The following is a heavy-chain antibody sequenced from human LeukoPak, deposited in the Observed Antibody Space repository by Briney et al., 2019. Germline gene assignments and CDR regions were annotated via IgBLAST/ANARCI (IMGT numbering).Heavy chain of an antibody. D-gene: IGHD6-19*01. CDR1: GFSFSSYE. J-gene: IGHJ3*02. CDR3: ARDATTHTIGWYDDAFGI. Sequence: PAGSLTLSCAASGFSFSSYEMNWVRQAPGQGLEWVSYISASGTTIYYADSVKGRFTISRDNAEKSLYLQMNSLSAEDTAVYYCARDATTHTIGWYDDAFGIWGHGTMVTVSS. V-gene: IGHV3-48*03. CDR2: ISASGTTI.